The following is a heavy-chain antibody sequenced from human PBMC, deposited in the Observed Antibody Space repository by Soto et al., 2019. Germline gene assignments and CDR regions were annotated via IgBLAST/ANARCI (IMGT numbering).Heavy chain of an antibody. CDR3: ARQEDDYGGNSEVCFDY. J-gene: IGHJ4*02. V-gene: IGHV5-51*01. CDR2: IYPGDSDT. Sequence: PGESLKISCKGSGYSFTSYWIGWVRQMPGKGLEWMEIIYPGDSDTRYSPSFQGQVTISADKSISTAYLQWSSLKASDTAMYYCARQEDDYGGNSEVCFDYWGQGTLVTVSS. D-gene: IGHD4-17*01. CDR1: GYSFTSYW.